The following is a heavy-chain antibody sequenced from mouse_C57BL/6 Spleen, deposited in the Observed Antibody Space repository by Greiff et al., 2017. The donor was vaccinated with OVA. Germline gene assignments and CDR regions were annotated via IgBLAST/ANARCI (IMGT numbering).Heavy chain of an antibody. CDR3: ARHGYYYGSPWYFDV. CDR2: FYPGSGSI. V-gene: IGHV1-62-2*01. CDR1: GYTFTEYT. J-gene: IGHJ1*03. D-gene: IGHD1-1*01. Sequence: VKLMESGAELVKPGASVKLSCKASGYTFTEYTIHWVKQRSGQGLEWIGWFYPGSGSIKYNEKFKDKATLTADKSSSTVYMELSRLTSEDAAVYFCARHGYYYGSPWYFDVWGTGTTVTVSS.